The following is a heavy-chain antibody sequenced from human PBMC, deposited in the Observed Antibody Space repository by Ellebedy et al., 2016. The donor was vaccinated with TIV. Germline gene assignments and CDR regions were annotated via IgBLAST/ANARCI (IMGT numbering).Heavy chain of an antibody. J-gene: IGHJ3*02. Sequence: GESLKISCAASGFTFNSYWMSWVRQAPGKGLEWVANINQDGTKRYYVDSVKGRFTLSRDHAKNSPYLQMNSLGADDTAMYYCASDGSYGDYRSPTHAFVMWGQGTMVSVSS. D-gene: IGHD4-17*01. CDR1: GFTFNSYW. CDR2: INQDGTKR. CDR3: ASDGSYGDYRSPTHAFVM. V-gene: IGHV3-7*01.